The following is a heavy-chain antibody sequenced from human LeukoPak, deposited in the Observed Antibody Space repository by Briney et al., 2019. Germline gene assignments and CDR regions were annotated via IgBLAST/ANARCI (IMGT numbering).Heavy chain of an antibody. CDR2: ISGSGGST. V-gene: IGHV3-23*01. CDR3: AKEEDIVVVVAHNWYFDL. CDR1: GFTFSSYA. D-gene: IGHD2-15*01. J-gene: IGHJ2*01. Sequence: GGSLRLSCAASGFTFSSYAMSWVRQAPGKGLERVSAISGSGGSTYYADSVKGRFTISRDNSKNTLYLQMNSLRAEDTAVYYCAKEEDIVVVVAHNWYFDLWGRGSLVTVSS.